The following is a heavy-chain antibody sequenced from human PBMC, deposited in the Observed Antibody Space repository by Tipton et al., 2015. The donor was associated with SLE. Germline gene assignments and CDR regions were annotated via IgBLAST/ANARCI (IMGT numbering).Heavy chain of an antibody. D-gene: IGHD3-16*02. CDR2: IYYSGST. CDR1: GGSISGSSYY. CDR3: ARDGLHYYHYRMDV. Sequence: LRLSCTVSGGSISGSSYYWGWIRQPPGKGLEWIASIYYSGSTYYNPSLKTGVTISVDTFENQFSLKLRSVTAADTAVYYCARDGLHYYHYRMDVWGKGTTVTVSS. V-gene: IGHV4-39*07. J-gene: IGHJ6*04.